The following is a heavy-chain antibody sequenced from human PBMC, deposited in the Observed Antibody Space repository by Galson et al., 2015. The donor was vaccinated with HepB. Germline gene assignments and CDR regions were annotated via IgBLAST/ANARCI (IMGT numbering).Heavy chain of an antibody. CDR1: GYRFVGFY. V-gene: IGHV1-46*03. J-gene: IGHJ4*02. Sequence: SVKVSCKASGYRFVGFYVHWGRQAPGQGLEWMGVINPSGDITNYAQKFQGRVTMSSDVSTNRAFLELSSLRSDDTATYFCARGGVVPDGAEAGPLYWGQGTLVIVSS. CDR2: INPSGDIT. CDR3: ARGGVVPDGAEAGPLY. D-gene: IGHD6-19*01.